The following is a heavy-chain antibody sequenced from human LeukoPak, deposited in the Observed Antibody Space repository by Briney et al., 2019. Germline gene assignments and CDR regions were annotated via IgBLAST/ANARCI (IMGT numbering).Heavy chain of an antibody. CDR2: IYTSGST. V-gene: IGHV4-4*07. D-gene: IGHD2/OR15-2a*01. J-gene: IGHJ3*02. Sequence: SETLSLTCTVSGGSISSYYWSWIRQPAGKGLEWIGRIYTSGSTNYNPSLKSRVTMSVDTSKNQFSLKLSSVTAADTAVYYCARGNRSPFFFGAFDIWGQGTMVTVSS. CDR1: GGSISSYY. CDR3: ARGNRSPFFFGAFDI.